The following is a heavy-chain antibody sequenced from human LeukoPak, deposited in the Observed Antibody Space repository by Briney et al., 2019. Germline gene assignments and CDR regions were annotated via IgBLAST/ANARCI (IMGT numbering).Heavy chain of an antibody. V-gene: IGHV1-3*01. CDR2: INAGNGNT. D-gene: IGHD4-17*01. J-gene: IGHJ4*02. CDR1: GYTFTSYA. CDR3: ARDSFLDYGSIDY. Sequence: GASVKVSCKASGYTFTSYAMHWVRQAPGQRLEWMGWINAGNGNTKYSQKFQGRVTMTRDTSTSTVYMELSSLRSEDTAVYYCARDSFLDYGSIDYWGQGTLVTVSS.